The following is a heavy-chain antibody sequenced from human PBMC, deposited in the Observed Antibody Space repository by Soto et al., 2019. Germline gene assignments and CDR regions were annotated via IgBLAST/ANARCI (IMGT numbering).Heavy chain of an antibody. Sequence: SETLSLTCSVSGVSIRSSDYYYSWVRQPPGKGLEWLGYLSSLGISYYQPSLESRLNISGDTSKNQFFLRLTSVTAADTAVYYCATYSDYTGCQFDFWGQGILVTVSS. V-gene: IGHV4-30-4*01. D-gene: IGHD3-16*01. CDR3: ATYSDYTGCQFDF. CDR2: LSSLGIS. J-gene: IGHJ4*02. CDR1: GVSIRSSDYY.